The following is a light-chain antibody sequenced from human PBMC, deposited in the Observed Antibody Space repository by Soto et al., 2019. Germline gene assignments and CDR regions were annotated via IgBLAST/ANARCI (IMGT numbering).Light chain of an antibody. CDR2: GAS. J-gene: IGKJ1*01. CDR1: QSVSSSY. V-gene: IGKV3-20*01. CDR3: QQYGSSPRT. Sequence: EIVLTQSLGTLSLYPGERATLSCRASQSVSSSYLACYQQKPGQAPRLLIYGASSRATGIPDRFSGSGSGTDFTLTISRLEPEDFAVYYCQQYGSSPRTFGQGTKVDIK.